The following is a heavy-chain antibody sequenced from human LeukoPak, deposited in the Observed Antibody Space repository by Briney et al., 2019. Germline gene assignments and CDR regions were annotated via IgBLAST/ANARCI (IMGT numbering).Heavy chain of an antibody. Sequence: GGSLRLSCAASGLIVSNNYMSWVRQAPGKGLEWVSIVYSGGHTYYADSVKGRFTISRDKSKNTLYLQMSSLRAEDTAVYYCARGIRDCSRTTCYQPFDYWGQGALVTVSS. V-gene: IGHV3-53*01. CDR2: VYSGGHT. CDR3: ARGIRDCSRTTCYQPFDY. D-gene: IGHD2-2*01. J-gene: IGHJ4*02. CDR1: GLIVSNNY.